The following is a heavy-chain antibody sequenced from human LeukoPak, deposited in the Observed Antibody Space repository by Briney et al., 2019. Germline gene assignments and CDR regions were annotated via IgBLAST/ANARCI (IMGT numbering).Heavy chain of an antibody. CDR1: GFTFGSYS. Sequence: PGGSLRLSWAASGFTFGSYSMNWVRQAPGKGLEWVSYISSSSSTIYYADSVKGRFTISRDNAKNSLYLQMNSLRAEDTAVYYCARDVRYSGTHWGQGTLVTVSS. V-gene: IGHV3-48*01. D-gene: IGHD1-26*01. J-gene: IGHJ4*02. CDR2: ISSSSSTI. CDR3: ARDVRYSGTH.